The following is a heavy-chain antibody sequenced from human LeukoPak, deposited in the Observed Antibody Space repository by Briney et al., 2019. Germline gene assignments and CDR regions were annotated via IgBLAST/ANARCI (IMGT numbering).Heavy chain of an antibody. V-gene: IGHV4-4*07. CDR1: GGSISSYY. Sequence: PSETLSLTCTVSGGSISSYYWSWIRQPAGTALEWIGRIYTSGTITYNPSLKGRVTMSVDTSKNQFSLKLSSVTAADTAVYYCARDSGTTGEVKSDPWGQGTLVTVSS. CDR3: ARDSGTTGEVKSDP. D-gene: IGHD3-10*01. CDR2: IYTSGTI. J-gene: IGHJ5*02.